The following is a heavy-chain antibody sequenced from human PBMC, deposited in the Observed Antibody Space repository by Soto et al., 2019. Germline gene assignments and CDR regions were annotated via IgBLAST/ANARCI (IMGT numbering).Heavy chain of an antibody. J-gene: IGHJ4*02. CDR3: AKRPTTYGGNSDY. D-gene: IGHD4-17*01. CDR2: ISGSGGST. CDR1: GFTFSSYA. V-gene: IGHV3-23*01. Sequence: PGGSLRLCCAASGFTFSSYAMIWVRQAPGKGLEWVSAISGSGGSTYYADSVKGRFTISRDNSKNTLYLQMNSLRAEDTAVYYCAKRPTTYGGNSDYWGQGTLVTVSS.